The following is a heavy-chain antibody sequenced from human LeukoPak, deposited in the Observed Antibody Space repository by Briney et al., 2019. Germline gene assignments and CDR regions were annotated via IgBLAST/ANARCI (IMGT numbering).Heavy chain of an antibody. CDR2: INPNSGGT. J-gene: IGHJ4*01. CDR3: AKWRGYSSGWSGPFDD. V-gene: IGHV1-2*02. D-gene: IGHD6-19*01. Sequence: ASVKVSCKASGYTFTGYYMHWVRQAPGQGLEWMGWINPNSGGTNYAQKFQGRVTVTRDTSISTAYMELSRLKSDDTAVYYCAKWRGYSSGWSGPFDDWGQGTLVTVSS. CDR1: GYTFTGYY.